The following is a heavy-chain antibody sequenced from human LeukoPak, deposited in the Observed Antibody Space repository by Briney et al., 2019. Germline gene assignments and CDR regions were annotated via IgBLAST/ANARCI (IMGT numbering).Heavy chain of an antibody. CDR2: IIPILGIA. D-gene: IGHD3-22*01. V-gene: IGHV1-69*04. J-gene: IGHJ4*02. Sequence: GASVKVSCKASGGTFSSYAISWVRQAPGQGLEWMGRIIPILGIANYAQKFQGRVTITADKSTSTAYMELSSLRSEDTAVYYCARGPSYDSSGYPGGYFDYWGQGTLVTVSS. CDR1: GGTFSSYA. CDR3: ARGPSYDSSGYPGGYFDY.